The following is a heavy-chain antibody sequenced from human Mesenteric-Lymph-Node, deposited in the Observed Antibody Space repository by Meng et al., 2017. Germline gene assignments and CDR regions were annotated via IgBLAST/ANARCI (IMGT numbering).Heavy chain of an antibody. J-gene: IGHJ6*02. D-gene: IGHD1-26*01. CDR1: GFTLSSYE. V-gene: IGHV3-48*03. CDR3: ARDNVGSTFNYYYGLDV. Sequence: GGSLRLSCAASGFTLSSYEMNWVRQAPGKGLEGVSYISGSGSDKYYADSVKGRFTVSRDNAKNSLYLQMDSLRAEDTAVYYCARDNVGSTFNYYYGLDVWGQGTTVTVSS. CDR2: ISGSGSDK.